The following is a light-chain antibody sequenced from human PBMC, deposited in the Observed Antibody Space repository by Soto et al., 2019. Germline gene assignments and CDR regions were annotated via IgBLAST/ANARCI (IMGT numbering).Light chain of an antibody. CDR1: QDISNY. Sequence: DIPMTQSPSSLSASVGDRVTITCHASQDISNYLNWYQQKPGKAPKLLIYDASNLETGVPSRFSGSGSGTDFTFTISSLQPDDIATYYCQQYDNLPLTFGGGTKVEIK. CDR2: DAS. CDR3: QQYDNLPLT. V-gene: IGKV1-33*01. J-gene: IGKJ4*01.